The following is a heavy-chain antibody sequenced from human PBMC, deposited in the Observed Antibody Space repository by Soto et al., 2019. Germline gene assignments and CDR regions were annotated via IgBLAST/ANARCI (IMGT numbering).Heavy chain of an antibody. D-gene: IGHD3-10*01. CDR3: ARTPRGFTYGSRQFHFDY. Sequence: QVQLQESGPGLVKPSETLSLICTVSGDPITSYFWTWLRQPAGKGLEWIGHVFPGGPTSHNSSLKSRGSMSIDTSKNQVSLTLTSGTAADTAGYYCARTPRGFTYGSRQFHFDYWGQGTLVTGPS. J-gene: IGHJ4*02. CDR2: VFPGGPT. CDR1: GDPITSYF. V-gene: IGHV4-4*07.